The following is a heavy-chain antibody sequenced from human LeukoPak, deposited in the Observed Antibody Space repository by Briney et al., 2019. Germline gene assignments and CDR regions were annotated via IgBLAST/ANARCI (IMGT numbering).Heavy chain of an antibody. Sequence: SETLSLTCTVSGGSISSYYWSWIRQAAGKRLQWIGRIYTSGSTDYNPSLKTRLTMSVDTSKNQFSLKLSSVTAADTAVYYCARGGSSWQSFDYWGQGTLVTVSS. CDR3: ARGGSSWQSFDY. CDR2: IYTSGST. D-gene: IGHD6-13*01. CDR1: GGSISSYY. J-gene: IGHJ4*02. V-gene: IGHV4-4*07.